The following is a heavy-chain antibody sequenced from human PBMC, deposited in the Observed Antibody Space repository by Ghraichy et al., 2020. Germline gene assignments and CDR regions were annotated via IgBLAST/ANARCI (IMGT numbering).Heavy chain of an antibody. Sequence: ESLNISCAASGFTFSSYDMHWVRQATGKGLEWVSAIGTAGDTYYPGSVKGRFTISRENAKNSLYLQMNSLRAGDTAVYYCARGVGSGRNYWYFDLWGRGTLVTVSS. V-gene: IGHV3-13*01. CDR3: ARGVGSGRNYWYFDL. J-gene: IGHJ2*01. D-gene: IGHD3-10*01. CDR2: IGTAGDT. CDR1: GFTFSSYD.